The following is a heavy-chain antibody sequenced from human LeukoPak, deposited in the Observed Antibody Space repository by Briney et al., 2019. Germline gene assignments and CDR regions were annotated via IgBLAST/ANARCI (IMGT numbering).Heavy chain of an antibody. D-gene: IGHD4-17*01. CDR3: SKGPYGYGDREYYFDY. J-gene: IGHJ4*02. Sequence: PAGALPLSCAASGFTFSSYGMHWLRQAPPKGLDWMAVICYEGSNKYYADSVKGRFPIFRDNSKKTPYPQMNSLTPEDPAVYYFSKGPYGYGDREYYFDYWGQGTLVTVSS. CDR1: GFTFSSYG. CDR2: ICYEGSNK. V-gene: IGHV3-33*06.